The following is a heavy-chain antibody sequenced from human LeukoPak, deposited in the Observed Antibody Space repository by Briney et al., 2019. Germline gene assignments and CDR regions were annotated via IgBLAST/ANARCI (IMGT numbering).Heavy chain of an antibody. D-gene: IGHD6-13*01. CDR3: ARGDSSSWYVLRRYNWFDP. V-gene: IGHV5-51*01. J-gene: IGHJ5*02. CDR1: GYSFTSYW. Sequence: GESLKISCKGSGYSFTSYWIGWVRQMPGKGLEWMGIIYPGDSDTRYSPSFQGQVTISADKSISTAYLQWSSLKASDTAMYYCARGDSSSWYVLRRYNWFDPWGQGTLVTVSS. CDR2: IYPGDSDT.